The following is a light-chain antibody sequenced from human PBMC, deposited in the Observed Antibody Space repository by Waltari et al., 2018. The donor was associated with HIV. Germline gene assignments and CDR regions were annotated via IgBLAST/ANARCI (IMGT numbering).Light chain of an antibody. Sequence: QSALTQPRSVSGSPGPSVTISCSGSNRDVGSYKYVSWYQQHPGKAPKLMIHDVDKRPSGVPDRFSGSKSGNTASLTISGLQGEDEADYYCCSYVADLAVFGGGTKLTVL. V-gene: IGLV2-11*01. J-gene: IGLJ2*01. CDR1: NRDVGSYKY. CDR2: DVD. CDR3: CSYVADLAV.